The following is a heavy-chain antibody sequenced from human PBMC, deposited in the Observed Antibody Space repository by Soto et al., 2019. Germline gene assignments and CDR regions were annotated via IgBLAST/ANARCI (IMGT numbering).Heavy chain of an antibody. CDR2: INNAYNT. J-gene: IGHJ6*02. CDR3: VRENYYYGMDV. V-gene: IGHV3-66*01. Sequence: PGGSLRLSCAASGFDASVNFMTWVRQAPGKGLEWVSPINNAYNTFYPDSVRGRFTISRDNSKNTVYLQVSSLRVEDTAMYYCVRENYYYGMDVWGQGTAVTVSS. CDR1: GFDASVNF.